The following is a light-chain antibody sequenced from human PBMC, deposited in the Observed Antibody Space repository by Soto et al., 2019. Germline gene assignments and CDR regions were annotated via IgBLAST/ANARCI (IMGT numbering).Light chain of an antibody. CDR1: QDISNY. CDR2: SAS. V-gene: IGKV1-27*01. J-gene: IGKJ4*01. CDR3: QRYDDAPLI. Sequence: DIQMTQSPSSLSASVGDRVTMTCRASQDISNYLVWYQQQPGKVPKLLIYSASTLHSGVPSRFSGSGSGTDFTLTISRLQPEDVGTYYCQRYDDAPLIFGGGTKVEI.